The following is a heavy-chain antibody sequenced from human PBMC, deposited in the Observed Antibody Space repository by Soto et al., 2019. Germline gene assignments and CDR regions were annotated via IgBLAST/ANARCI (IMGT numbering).Heavy chain of an antibody. CDR3: ARETVVTARTPVWDY. J-gene: IGHJ4*02. V-gene: IGHV3-30-3*01. CDR1: GFTFSSYA. Sequence: QVQLVESGGGVVQPGRSLRLSCAASGFTFSSYAMHWVSQAPGKGLEWVAVISYDGSNKYYADSVKGRFTISRDNSKNTLYLQMNSLRAEDTAVYYCARETVVTARTPVWDYWGQGTQVTVSS. CDR2: ISYDGSNK. D-gene: IGHD2-21*02.